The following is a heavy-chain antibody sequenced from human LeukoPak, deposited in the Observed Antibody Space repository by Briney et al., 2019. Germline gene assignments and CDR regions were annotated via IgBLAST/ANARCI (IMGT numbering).Heavy chain of an antibody. J-gene: IGHJ3*02. CDR3: ARLMVRGVADAFDI. CDR1: GGSFSGYY. V-gene: IGHV4-34*01. CDR2: INHSGST. Sequence: SETLSLTCAVYGGSFSGYYCSWIRQPPGKWLGLIVEINHSGSTNYNPSLKSRVTISVDTSKNQFSLKLSSVTAADTAVYYCARLMVRGVADAFDIWGQGTMVTVSS. D-gene: IGHD3-10*01.